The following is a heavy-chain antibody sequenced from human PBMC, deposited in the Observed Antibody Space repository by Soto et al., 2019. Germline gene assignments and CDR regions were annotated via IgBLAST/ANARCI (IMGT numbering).Heavy chain of an antibody. Sequence: GESLKISCKGAGYSFTNYWIGWVRQMPGKGLEWMGIINPGDSNTRYSPSFQGQVTISADKSISTAYLQWSSLKASDTAMYYCARQNRGYYDISTGYHYYYYMDVWGKGTTVTVSS. CDR1: GYSFTNYW. CDR3: ARQNRGYYDISTGYHYYYYMDV. J-gene: IGHJ6*03. V-gene: IGHV5-51*01. D-gene: IGHD3-9*01. CDR2: INPGDSNT.